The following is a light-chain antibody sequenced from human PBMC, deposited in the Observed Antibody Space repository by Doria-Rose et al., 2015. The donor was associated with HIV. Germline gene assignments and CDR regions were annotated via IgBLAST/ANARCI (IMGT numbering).Light chain of an antibody. V-gene: IGKV3-20*01. CDR2: DGS. J-gene: IGKJ1*01. CDR1: QSFSSTY. CDR3: HQYGTSWT. Sequence: EIVLTQSPGTLSLSPGERATLSCRASQSFSSTYLAWYQQKPGQAPSLLIYDGSTRATGIPDRFSGSGSGTDFTLTINRLEPEDFALYYCHQYGTSWTFGQGTKVEI.